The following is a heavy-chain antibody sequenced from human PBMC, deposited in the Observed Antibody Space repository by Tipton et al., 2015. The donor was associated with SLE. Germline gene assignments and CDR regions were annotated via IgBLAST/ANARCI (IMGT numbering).Heavy chain of an antibody. CDR1: GYSVRSGFY. Sequence: TLSLTCTVSGYSVRSGFYWSWIRQPPGKGLEWIGAIHFSGTTYYNPSLKSPVTISIDTSKNQFSLKLSSVTAADTAVYYCARRSLSAVPKWGQGTLVTVSS. D-gene: IGHD6-13*01. V-gene: IGHV4-38-2*02. CDR2: IHFSGTT. CDR3: ARRSLSAVPK. J-gene: IGHJ4*02.